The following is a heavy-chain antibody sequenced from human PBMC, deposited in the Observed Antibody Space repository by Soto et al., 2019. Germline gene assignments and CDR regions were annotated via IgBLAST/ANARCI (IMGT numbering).Heavy chain of an antibody. Sequence: ASVKVACKASGYTFTSYAMHWVRQAPGQRLEWMGWINAGNGNTKYSQKFQGRVTITRDTSASTAYMELSSLRSEDTAVYYCARDEIAEADPQPRYGFVYWGQGTLVTVSS. V-gene: IGHV1-3*01. D-gene: IGHD6-13*01. CDR1: GYTFTSYA. J-gene: IGHJ4*02. CDR3: ARDEIAEADPQPRYGFVY. CDR2: INAGNGNT.